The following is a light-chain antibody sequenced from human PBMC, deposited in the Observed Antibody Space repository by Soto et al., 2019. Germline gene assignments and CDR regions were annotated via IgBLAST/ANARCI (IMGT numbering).Light chain of an antibody. CDR3: QQYKTYSRT. CDR2: AAS. Sequence: DIQMTQSPSCLSASVGDRVTITCRASQGIRNDLGWYQQKPGKAPKRLIYAASSLQFGVPSRFSGSGSGTDFTLTISSLQPDDFAIYYCQQYKTYSRTFGQGTKVDIK. CDR1: QGIRND. J-gene: IGKJ1*01. V-gene: IGKV1-17*01.